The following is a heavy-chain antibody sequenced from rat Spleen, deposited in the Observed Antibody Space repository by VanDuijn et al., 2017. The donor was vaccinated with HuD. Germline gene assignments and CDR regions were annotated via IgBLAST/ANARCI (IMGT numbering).Heavy chain of an antibody. J-gene: IGHJ2*01. CDR2: INSEGTT. CDR3: ARSILWVPYFDY. D-gene: IGHD1-7*01. V-gene: IGHV3-3*01. CDR1: GYSITSSYR. Sequence: VQLQESGPGLVKPSQSLSLTCSVTGYSITSSYRWSWIRKFPGNKLEWMGYINSEGTTNYNPSLKSRISITRDTSKNQFFLQLTSVTTEDTATYYCARSILWVPYFDYWGQGVMVTVSS.